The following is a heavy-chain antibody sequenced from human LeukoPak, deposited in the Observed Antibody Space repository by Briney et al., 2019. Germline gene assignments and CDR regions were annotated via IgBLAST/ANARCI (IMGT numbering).Heavy chain of an antibody. CDR1: GYTFINYD. V-gene: IGHV1-8*01. D-gene: IGHD6-19*01. J-gene: IGHJ5*02. Sequence: ASVKVSCKTSGYTFINYDINWGRQGTGQGLEWMGWMDPKSGNTGYAEKFQGRVSMTRSNSMSTAYMELTSLTSDDTAVYYCARPPDTSGWYHNWFDTWGQGTLVTVSS. CDR3: ARPPDTSGWYHNWFDT. CDR2: MDPKSGNT.